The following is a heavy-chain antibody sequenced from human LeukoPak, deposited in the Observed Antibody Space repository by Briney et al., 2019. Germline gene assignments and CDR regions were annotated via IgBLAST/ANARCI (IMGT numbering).Heavy chain of an antibody. CDR1: GYTFTSLD. V-gene: IGHV1-69*04. CDR2: IIPILGIA. Sequence: ASVKVSCKASGYTFTSLDISWVRQAPGQGLEWMGRIIPILGIANYAQKFQGRVTITADKSTSTAYMELSSLRSEDTAVYYCARDTFGEIPSNAFDIWGQGTMVTVSS. CDR3: ARDTFGEIPSNAFDI. D-gene: IGHD3-10*01. J-gene: IGHJ3*02.